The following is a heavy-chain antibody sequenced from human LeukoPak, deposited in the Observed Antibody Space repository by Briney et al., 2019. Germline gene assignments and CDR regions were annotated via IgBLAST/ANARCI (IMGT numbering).Heavy chain of an antibody. CDR3: ARAPGGDY. V-gene: IGHV1-3*01. J-gene: IGHJ4*02. CDR1: GYSFTNYA. CDR2: INPGNGNT. D-gene: IGHD3-16*01. Sequence: GASVKVSCEASGYSFTNYAIHWVRQAPGQRLEWMGWINPGNGNTKYSQKFQGRVTITRDTSASTVYMDVSSLRSEDTAVYYCARAPGGDYWGQGTLVTVSS.